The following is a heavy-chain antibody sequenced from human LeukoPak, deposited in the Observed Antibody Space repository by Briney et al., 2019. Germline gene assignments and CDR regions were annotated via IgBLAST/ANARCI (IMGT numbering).Heavy chain of an antibody. CDR2: IKQDGSEK. CDR1: GFTFSSYW. V-gene: IGHV3-7*01. Sequence: PGGSLRLSCATSGFTFSSYWMSWVRQAPGKGLEWVANIKQDGSEKYYVDSVKGRFTISRDNAKNSLYLQMNSQRAEDTAVYYCARSRYCSGGSCLFDYWGQGTLVTVSS. J-gene: IGHJ4*02. CDR3: ARSRYCSGGSCLFDY. D-gene: IGHD2-15*01.